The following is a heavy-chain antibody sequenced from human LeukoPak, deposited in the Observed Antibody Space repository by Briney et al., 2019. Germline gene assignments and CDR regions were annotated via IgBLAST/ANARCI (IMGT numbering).Heavy chain of an antibody. CDR3: AKEQDYYGSGSYYLY. D-gene: IGHD3-10*01. V-gene: IGHV3-23*01. J-gene: IGHJ4*02. CDR2: ISGSGGST. CDR1: GFTFSSYA. Sequence: PGGSLRFSCAASGFTFSSYAMSWVRQAPGKGLEWVSAISGSGGSTYYADSVKGRFTISRDNSKNTLYLQMNSLRAEDTAVYYCAKEQDYYGSGSYYLYWGQGTLVTVSS.